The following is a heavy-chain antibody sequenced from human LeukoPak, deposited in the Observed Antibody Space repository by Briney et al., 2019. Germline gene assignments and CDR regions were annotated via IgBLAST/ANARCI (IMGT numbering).Heavy chain of an antibody. Sequence: SETLSLTCTVSGGSISSSSYYWGWIRQPPGKGLEWIGSIYYSGSTYYNPSLKGRVTISVDTSKNQFSLKLSSVTAADTAVYYCASQPELGLFDYWGQGTLVTVSS. J-gene: IGHJ4*02. V-gene: IGHV4-39*07. D-gene: IGHD7-27*01. CDR1: GGSISSSSYY. CDR3: ASQPELGLFDY. CDR2: IYYSGST.